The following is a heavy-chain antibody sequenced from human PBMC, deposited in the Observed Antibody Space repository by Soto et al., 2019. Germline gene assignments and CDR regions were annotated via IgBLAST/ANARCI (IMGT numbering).Heavy chain of an antibody. CDR2: IYYSGST. V-gene: IGHV4-31*03. J-gene: IGHJ4*02. Sequence: SETLSLTCTVSGGSISSGGYYWSWIRQHPGKGLEWIGYIYYSGSTYYNPSLKSRVTISVDTSKNQFSLKLSSVTAADTAVYYCARGYGSYYYFDYWGQGTLVTVSS. CDR3: ARGYGSYYYFDY. D-gene: IGHD1-26*01. CDR1: GGSISSGGYY.